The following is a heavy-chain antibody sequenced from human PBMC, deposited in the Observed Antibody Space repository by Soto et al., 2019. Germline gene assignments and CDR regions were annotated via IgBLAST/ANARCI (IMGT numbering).Heavy chain of an antibody. CDR1: GGSLSDYF. D-gene: IGHD2-21*01. V-gene: IGHV4-34*01. CDR2: INHLGSI. J-gene: IGHJ6*03. CDR3: ARGGISHWAYFYYMDV. Sequence: ETLSLTCVVSGGSLSDYFWSWIRQPPGMALEWIGEINHLGSINYNPSLKSRVTMSVDTFKNQFSLTLNSVTAADTATYYCARGGISHWAYFYYMDVWDRGTTVTVSS.